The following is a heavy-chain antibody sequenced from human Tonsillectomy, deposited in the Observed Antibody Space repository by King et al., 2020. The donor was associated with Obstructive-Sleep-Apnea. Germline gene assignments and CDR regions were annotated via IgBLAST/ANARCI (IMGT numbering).Heavy chain of an antibody. V-gene: IGHV3-43*01. CDR3: AKAPGYYYYYGMDV. CDR1: GFTFDDFT. Sequence: VQLVESGGVVVQPGGSLRLSCAASGFTFDDFTMHWVRQAPGKGLEWVSLISWDGGSTYYADFVKGRFTISRDNSKSSLYLQMNSLRTEDTALYYCAKAPGYYYYYGMDVWGQGTTVTVSS. CDR2: ISWDGGST. D-gene: IGHD6-13*01. J-gene: IGHJ6*02.